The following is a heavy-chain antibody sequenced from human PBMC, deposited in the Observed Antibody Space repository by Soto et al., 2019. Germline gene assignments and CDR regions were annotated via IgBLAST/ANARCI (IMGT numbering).Heavy chain of an antibody. Sequence: SVKVSCTASGGTFSSYAISWVRQAPGQGLEGVGGVSPIFGTANYAQKFQGRGTITEDKATSTAYMELSSLRSEDTAVYYCASARKGQLLPSYYWGQGTLVTVSS. J-gene: IGHJ4*02. V-gene: IGHV1-69*06. D-gene: IGHD6-6*01. CDR3: ASARKGQLLPSYY. CDR1: GGTFSSYA. CDR2: VSPIFGTA.